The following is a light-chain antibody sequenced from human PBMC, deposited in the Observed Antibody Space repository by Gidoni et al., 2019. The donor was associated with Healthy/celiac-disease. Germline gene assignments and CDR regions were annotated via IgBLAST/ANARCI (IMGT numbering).Light chain of an antibody. CDR2: WAS. CDR3: QQYYSTPGT. V-gene: IGKV4-1*01. J-gene: IGKJ1*01. CDR1: QSVLYSSNNKNY. Sequence: DIVMTQSTDSLAVSLGERATIHCKSSQSVLYSSNNKNYLAWYQQKPGQPPKLLIYWASTRESGVPDRFSGSGSGTDFTLTISSLQAEDVAVYYCQQYYSTPGTFGQGTKVEIK.